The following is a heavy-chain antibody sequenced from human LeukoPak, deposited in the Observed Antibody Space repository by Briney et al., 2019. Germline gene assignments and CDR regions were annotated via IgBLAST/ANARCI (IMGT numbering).Heavy chain of an antibody. CDR1: GYTFTGYY. D-gene: IGHD3-3*01. V-gene: IGHV1-2*02. Sequence: ASVKVSCKASGYTFTGYYMHWVRQAPGQGLEWMGWINPNSGGTNYAQKFQGRVTMTRDTSISTAYMELSRLRSDDTAVYYCARDLLPITIFGVVDYWGQGTLVTVSS. CDR2: INPNSGGT. J-gene: IGHJ4*02. CDR3: ARDLLPITIFGVVDY.